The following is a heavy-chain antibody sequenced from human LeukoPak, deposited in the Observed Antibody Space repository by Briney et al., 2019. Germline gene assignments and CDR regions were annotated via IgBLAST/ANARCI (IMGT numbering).Heavy chain of an antibody. CDR1: GFTFSSYA. CDR3: ARDWGYCSSTSCKTYFDY. CDR2: ISYDGSNK. Sequence: PGGSLRLSCAASGFTFSSYAMHWVRQAPGKGLEWVAVISYDGSNKYYADSVKGRFTISRDNSKNTLYLQMNSLRAEDTAVYYCARDWGYCSSTSCKTYFDYWGQGTLVTVSS. D-gene: IGHD2-2*01. J-gene: IGHJ4*02. V-gene: IGHV3-30-3*01.